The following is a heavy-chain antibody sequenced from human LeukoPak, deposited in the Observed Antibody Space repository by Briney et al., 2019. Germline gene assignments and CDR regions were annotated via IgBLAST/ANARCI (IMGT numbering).Heavy chain of an antibody. D-gene: IGHD3-16*01. Sequence: EASVKVSCKASGDSISKFAVSWVRQAPGQGLQWMGGIIPIFGTADYAQKFQGRVTITADEATSTTYMELSSLKSEDTAIYYCTTRSCGAGACSSSFYYYYGLHFWGQGTTVSVSS. CDR3: TTRSCGAGACSSSFYYYYGLHF. J-gene: IGHJ6*02. CDR1: GDSISKFA. CDR2: IIPIFGTA. V-gene: IGHV1-69*01.